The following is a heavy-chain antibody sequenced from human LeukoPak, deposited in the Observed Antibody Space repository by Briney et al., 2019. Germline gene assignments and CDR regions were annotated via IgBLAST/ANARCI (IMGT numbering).Heavy chain of an antibody. CDR1: GGSISSSSYY. Sequence: SETLSLTCTVSGGSISSSSYYWGWIRQPPGKGLEWIGSIYYSGSTYYNPSLKSRVTISVDTSKNQFSLKLSPVTAADTAVYYCARQIAAAGFYYFDYWGQGTLVTVSS. D-gene: IGHD6-13*01. CDR3: ARQIAAAGFYYFDY. CDR2: IYYSGST. J-gene: IGHJ4*02. V-gene: IGHV4-39*01.